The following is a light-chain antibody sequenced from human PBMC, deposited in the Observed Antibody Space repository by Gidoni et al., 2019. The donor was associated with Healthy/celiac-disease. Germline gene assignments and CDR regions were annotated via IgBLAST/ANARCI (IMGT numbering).Light chain of an antibody. V-gene: IGLV1-44*01. CDR1: SSNIGSNT. J-gene: IGLJ3*02. Sequence: QSVLTQPPSASGTPGQRVTISCSGSSSNIGSNTVNWYQQLPGTAPKLLIYSNHQRPPGVPDRFSGSESGTSASLAISGLQSEDEADYYCAAWDDSLNAWVFGGGTKLTAL. CDR2: SNH. CDR3: AAWDDSLNAWV.